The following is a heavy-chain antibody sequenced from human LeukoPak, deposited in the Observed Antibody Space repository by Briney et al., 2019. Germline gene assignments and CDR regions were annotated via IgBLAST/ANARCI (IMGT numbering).Heavy chain of an antibody. D-gene: IGHD5-18*01. CDR2: ISGSGDTT. CDR1: GFTFISYA. J-gene: IGHJ4*02. Sequence: GGSLRLSCAASGFTFISYAMSWVRQAPGKGLEWVSAISGSGDTTYSADSVRGRFTISRDNSKNTLFLQMNSLRAEDTAVYYCAKAYVDTTYFDSWGQGILVTVSS. CDR3: AKAYVDTTYFDS. V-gene: IGHV3-23*01.